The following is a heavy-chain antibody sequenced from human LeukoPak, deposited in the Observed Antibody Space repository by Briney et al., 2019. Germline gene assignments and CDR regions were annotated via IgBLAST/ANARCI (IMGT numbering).Heavy chain of an antibody. J-gene: IGHJ6*02. Sequence: PGGSLRLSCAASGFIFSSYAMSWVRQAPGKELEWVSAITASGGETYYADSVKGRFTISRDNSRNTLSLQMNSLRAEDTAVYYCAKGDSSSGYYYYYGMDVWGQGTTVTVSS. V-gene: IGHV3-23*01. CDR3: AKGDSSSGYYYYYGMDV. D-gene: IGHD6-13*01. CDR2: ITASGGET. CDR1: GFIFSSYA.